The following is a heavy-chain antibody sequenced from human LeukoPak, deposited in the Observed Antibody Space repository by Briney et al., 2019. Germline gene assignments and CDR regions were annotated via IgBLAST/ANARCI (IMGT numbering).Heavy chain of an antibody. D-gene: IGHD6-19*01. CDR3: ARDVSPYSSGWDYYYYMGV. CDR2: IYTSGST. CDR1: GGSISSYY. Sequence: SETLSLTCTVSGGSISSYYWSWIRQPAGKGLEWIGRIYTSGSTNYNPSLKSRVTISVDKSKNQLSLKLSSVTAADTAVYYCARDVSPYSSGWDYYYYMGVWGKGTTVTVSS. J-gene: IGHJ6*03. V-gene: IGHV4-4*07.